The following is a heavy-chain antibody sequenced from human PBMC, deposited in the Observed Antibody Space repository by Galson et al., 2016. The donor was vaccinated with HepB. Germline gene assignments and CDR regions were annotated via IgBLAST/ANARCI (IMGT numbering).Heavy chain of an antibody. V-gene: IGHV3-30*04. Sequence: SLRLSCAASGFTFRYFSIHWVRQAPGKGLEWVTIISDDGSRKYYADSVKGRLTISRENSKNTVNLQMNNLRTEDTAVYYCARGGTGRLAYYYYGMDVWGPGTTVTVSS. D-gene: IGHD1-1*01. CDR2: ISDDGSRK. CDR3: ARGGTGRLAYYYYGMDV. CDR1: GFTFRYFS. J-gene: IGHJ6*02.